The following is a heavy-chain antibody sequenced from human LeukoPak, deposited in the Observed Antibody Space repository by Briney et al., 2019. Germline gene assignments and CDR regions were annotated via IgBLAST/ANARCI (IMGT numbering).Heavy chain of an antibody. CDR3: ARAAKDSCYHFDY. D-gene: IGHD5-12*01. V-gene: IGHV3-20*04. CDR1: GFIFDDYG. Sequence: PGGSLRLSCAASGFIFDDYGMSWVRQAPGKGLEWVSSINWSGGSTGYADSVKGRLTISRDKAKNSLYLQMSSLRAEDTALYYCARAAKDSCYHFDYWGQGTLVTVSS. CDR2: INWSGGST. J-gene: IGHJ4*02.